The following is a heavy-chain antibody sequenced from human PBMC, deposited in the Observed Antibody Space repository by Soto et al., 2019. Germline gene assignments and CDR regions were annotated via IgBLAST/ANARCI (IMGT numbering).Heavy chain of an antibody. CDR3: ARDYGDYDYYYYMDV. Sequence: QVQLVESGGGVVQPGRSLRLSCAASGFTFSSYGMHWVRQAPGKGLEWVAVIWYDGSNKYYADSVKGRFTISRDNSKNTLYLQMNSLRAEDTALYYCARDYGDYDYYYYMDVWGKGTTVTVSS. CDR2: IWYDGSNK. D-gene: IGHD4-17*01. V-gene: IGHV3-33*01. CDR1: GFTFSSYG. J-gene: IGHJ6*03.